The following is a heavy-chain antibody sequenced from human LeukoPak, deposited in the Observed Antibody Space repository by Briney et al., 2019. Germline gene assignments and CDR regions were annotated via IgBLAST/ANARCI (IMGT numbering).Heavy chain of an antibody. CDR3: ARLYGDYA. J-gene: IGHJ5*02. CDR1: GCSIITSLYY. CDR2: VYYGGSI. Sequence: PSETLSLTCTVSGCSIITSLYYWVWIRQSPGKGLEWIASVYYGGSIYYNPSLKSRATMAGDMSKNQFSLKLRSVTAADTAVYYCARLYGDYAWGQGTLVTVSS. V-gene: IGHV4-39*01. D-gene: IGHD4-17*01.